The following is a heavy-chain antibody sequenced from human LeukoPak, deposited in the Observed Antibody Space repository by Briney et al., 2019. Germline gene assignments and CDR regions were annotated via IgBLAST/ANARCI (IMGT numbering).Heavy chain of an antibody. Sequence: PSETLSLTCTVSGGSISSYYWSWIRQPPGKGLEWIGYIYYSGSTNYNPSLKSRVTISVDTSKNQFSLKLSSVTAADTAVYYCAREKGYCSGGSCYRGHNWFDPWGQGTLVTVSS. J-gene: IGHJ5*02. V-gene: IGHV4-59*12. CDR2: IYYSGST. CDR3: AREKGYCSGGSCYRGHNWFDP. CDR1: GGSISSYY. D-gene: IGHD2-15*01.